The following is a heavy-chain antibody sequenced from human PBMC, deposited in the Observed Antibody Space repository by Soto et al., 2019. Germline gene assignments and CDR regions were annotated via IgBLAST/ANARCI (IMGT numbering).Heavy chain of an antibody. CDR2: ISPPGGTT. D-gene: IGHD5-18*01. Sequence: GGSLRLSCVASGFTFSRFAMSWVRQAPGKGLEWVSTISPPGGTTFYADSARGRFTISRDNSKNTLYLELNSLRAEDTAIYFCAKELTPIQLWRSSCYFWRQGTLVTVAS. CDR3: AKELTPIQLWRSSCYF. J-gene: IGHJ4*02. CDR1: GFTFSRFA. V-gene: IGHV3-23*01.